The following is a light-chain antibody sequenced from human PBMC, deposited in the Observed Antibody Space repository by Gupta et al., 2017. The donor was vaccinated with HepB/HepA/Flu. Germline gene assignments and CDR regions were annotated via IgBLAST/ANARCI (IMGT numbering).Light chain of an antibody. CDR3: HQYNTYPYT. J-gene: IGKJ2*01. CDR1: RGISNY. V-gene: IGKV1-16*02. Sequence: DIQIDQSPSSLSASVGDRVTITFRASRGISNYLAWFQQEPGKAPKPLIYAASSLQSGVPSKFSGSGSGTDFTLTISSLQPEDFATYYCHQYNTYPYTFGQGTKLEIK. CDR2: AAS.